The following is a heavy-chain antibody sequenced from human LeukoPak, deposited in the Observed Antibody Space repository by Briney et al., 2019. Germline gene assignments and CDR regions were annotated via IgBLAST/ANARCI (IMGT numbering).Heavy chain of an antibody. Sequence: GGSLRLSCAASGFTVSSNYMSWVRQAPGKGLEWVSVIYSGGSTYYADSVKGRFTISRDNSKNTLYLQMNSLRAEDTAVYYCARNRLDYYGSGSAGAFDIWGQGTMVTVSS. CDR3: ARNRLDYYGSGSAGAFDI. CDR2: IYSGGST. J-gene: IGHJ3*02. CDR1: GFTVSSNY. V-gene: IGHV3-53*01. D-gene: IGHD3-10*01.